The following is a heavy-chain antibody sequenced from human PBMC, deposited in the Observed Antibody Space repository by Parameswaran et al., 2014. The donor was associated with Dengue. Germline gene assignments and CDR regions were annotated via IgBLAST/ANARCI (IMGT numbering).Heavy chain of an antibody. J-gene: IGHJ4*02. D-gene: IGHD4-17*01. CDR2: IIPTLGIP. Sequence: SWVRQAPGQGPEWMGRIIPTLGIPKYAQRFQGRVTITADKSTTTVHMELSSLRSEDTAVYYCARGQDYGDLSNGYFDYWGQGTLVTVSS. CDR3: ARGQDYGDLSNGYFDY. V-gene: IGHV1-69*04.